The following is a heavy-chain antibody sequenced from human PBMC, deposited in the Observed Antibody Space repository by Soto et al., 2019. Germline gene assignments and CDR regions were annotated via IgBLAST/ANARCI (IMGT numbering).Heavy chain of an antibody. J-gene: IGHJ3*02. CDR2: INAGNGNT. Sequence: ASVKVSCKASGYTFTSYAMHWVRQAPGQRLKWMGWINAGNGNTKYSQKFQGRVTITRDTSASTAYMELSSLRSEDTAVYYCARDLPASRDKRPQLLVDLGYCTNGVCSHGAFDIWGQGTMVTVSS. CDR1: GYTFTSYA. D-gene: IGHD2-8*01. V-gene: IGHV1-3*01. CDR3: ARDLPASRDKRPQLLVDLGYCTNGVCSHGAFDI.